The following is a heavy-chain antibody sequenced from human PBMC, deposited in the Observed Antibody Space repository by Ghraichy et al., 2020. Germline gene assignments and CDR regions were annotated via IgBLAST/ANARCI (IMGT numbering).Heavy chain of an antibody. CDR3: AKVSQWLATYDAFDI. D-gene: IGHD6-19*01. V-gene: IGHV3-30*18. CDR1: GFTFRSFG. CDR2: ISFDGSPK. J-gene: IGHJ3*02. Sequence: GGSLRLSCAASGFTFRSFGMHWVRQAPGKGLEWVAFISFDGSPKHYADSVKGRYTISRDNSNDTLYLQMNSLRTEDTAVYYCAKVSQWLATYDAFDIWGQGTMVTVSS.